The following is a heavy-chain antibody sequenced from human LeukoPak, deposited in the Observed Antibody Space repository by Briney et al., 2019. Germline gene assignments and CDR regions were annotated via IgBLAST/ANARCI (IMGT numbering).Heavy chain of an antibody. V-gene: IGHV3-11*04. J-gene: IGHJ6*03. CDR2: ISSSGSTI. Sequence: GGSLRLSCAASGFTVSSNYMSWVRQAPGKGLEWVSYISSSGSTIYYADSVKGRFTISRDNAKNSLYLQMNSLRAEDTAVYYCARDQRRFLEWLLGYYMDVWGKGTTVTVSS. D-gene: IGHD3-3*01. CDR1: GFTVSSNY. CDR3: ARDQRRFLEWLLGYYMDV.